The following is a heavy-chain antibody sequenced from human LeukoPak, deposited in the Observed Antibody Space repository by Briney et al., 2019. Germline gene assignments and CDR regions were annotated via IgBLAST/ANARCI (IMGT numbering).Heavy chain of an antibody. J-gene: IGHJ4*02. CDR2: ISYDESKR. D-gene: IGHD3-10*01. CDR3: GRDLPPYGWGSYCDY. Sequence: GWSLRLSCAASGFTFSTYALHWVRQAPGKGLEWVAVISYDESKRYYADSVKGRFTISRDTSENMLYLQMNSLRTEDTAIYYCGRDLPPYGWGSYCDYWGQGTLVTVSS. V-gene: IGHV3-30*04. CDR1: GFTFSTYA.